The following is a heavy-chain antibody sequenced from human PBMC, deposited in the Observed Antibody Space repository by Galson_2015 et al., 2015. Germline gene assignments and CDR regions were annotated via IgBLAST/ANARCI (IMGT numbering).Heavy chain of an antibody. D-gene: IGHD3-10*01. CDR3: ARDAGFSNTMIDGSGGMDV. CDR2: IFHTGTT. Sequence: ETLYLTCNVSGVSISSTSSYWGWIRQPPGKGLEWLGRIFHTGTTYYKPSLISRLTIYIDNDKNQLHLKPICVPAADTAMYYCARDAGFSNTMIDGSGGMDVWGQGTTVTVSS. V-gene: IGHV4-39*06. CDR1: GVSISSTSSY. J-gene: IGHJ6*02.